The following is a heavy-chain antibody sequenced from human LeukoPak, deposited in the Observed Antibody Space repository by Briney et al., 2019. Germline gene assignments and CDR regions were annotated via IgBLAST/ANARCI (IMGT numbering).Heavy chain of an antibody. J-gene: IGHJ4*02. D-gene: IGHD1-20*01. V-gene: IGHV3-13*01. CDR1: GFTFSSYD. Sequence: GGSLRLSCAASGFTFSSYDMHWVRQATGKGLEWVSAIGTAADTYYPGSVKGRFTISRENAKNSLYLQMNSLRAGDTAVYYCARGSRITGAFDYWGQGTLVTVSS. CDR2: IGTAADT. CDR3: ARGSRITGAFDY.